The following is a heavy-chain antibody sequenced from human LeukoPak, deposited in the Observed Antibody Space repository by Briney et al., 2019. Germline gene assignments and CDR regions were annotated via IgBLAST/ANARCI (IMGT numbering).Heavy chain of an antibody. V-gene: IGHV3-9*01. J-gene: IGHJ4*02. CDR3: ANGRN. Sequence: PGGSLRLSCAASGFTFDDYAMHWVRQAPGKGLEWVSGISWNSGSIGYADSVKGRFTISRDNAKNSLYLQMNSLRAEDTALYYCANGRNWGQGTLVTVSS. CDR1: GFTFDDYA. CDR2: ISWNSGSI.